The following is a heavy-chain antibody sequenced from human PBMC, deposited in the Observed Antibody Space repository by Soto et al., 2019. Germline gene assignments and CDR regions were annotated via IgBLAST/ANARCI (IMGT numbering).Heavy chain of an antibody. CDR3: ARQRTTGDTDLWFDP. Sequence: QLQLLESGPGLVKASETLSLTCNVSGGSISTSRSYWAWIRQPPGKGLEWLANIFDSGSTYYNPSLASRVTVSVDTSKNEFSLKLRSVTAADTAVYYCARQRTTGDTDLWFDPWGQGTLVTVSS. J-gene: IGHJ5*02. CDR1: GGSISTSRSY. D-gene: IGHD2-21*01. CDR2: IFDSGST. V-gene: IGHV4-39*01.